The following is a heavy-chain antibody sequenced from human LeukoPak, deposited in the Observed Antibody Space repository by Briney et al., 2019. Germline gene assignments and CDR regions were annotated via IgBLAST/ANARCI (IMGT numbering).Heavy chain of an antibody. V-gene: IGHV4-31*03. CDR1: GGSISSGGYY. CDR3: ARAGSYSSSWGDLGY. Sequence: SQTLSLTCTVSGGSISSGGYYWSWIRQHPGKGLEWIGYIYYSGSTYYNPSLKSRVTISVDTSKNQFSLKLSSVTAADTAVYYCARAGSYSSSWGDLGYWGQGTLVTVSS. J-gene: IGHJ4*02. CDR2: IYYSGST. D-gene: IGHD6-13*01.